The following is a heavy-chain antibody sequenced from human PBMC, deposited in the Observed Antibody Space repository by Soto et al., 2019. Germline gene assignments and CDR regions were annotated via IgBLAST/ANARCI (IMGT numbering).Heavy chain of an antibody. CDR3: AKDQAAYYHYGMDV. CDR1: GFTFSSYG. V-gene: IGHV3-30*18. CDR2: ISYDGSNK. Sequence: QVQLVESGGGVVQPGRSLRLSCAASGFTFSSYGMHWVRQAPGKGLEWVAVISYDGSNKYYADSMKGRFTISRDNSKNTLYLQMNSLRGEDTAVYYWAKDQAAYYHYGMDVWGQGTTVTVSS. J-gene: IGHJ6*02.